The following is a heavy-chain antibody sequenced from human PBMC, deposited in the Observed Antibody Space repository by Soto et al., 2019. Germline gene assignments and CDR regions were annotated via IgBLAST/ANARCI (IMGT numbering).Heavy chain of an antibody. J-gene: IGHJ6*02. V-gene: IGHV1-69*13. D-gene: IGHD5-12*01. CDR3: AKGGLNNYYYGMDV. CDR1: GGTFSSYA. Sequence: GASVKVSCKASGGTFSSYAISWVRQAPGQGLEWMGGIIPIFGTANYAQKFQGRVTITADESTSTAYMELSSLRSEDTAVYYCAKGGLNNYYYGMDVWGQGTTVTVSS. CDR2: IIPIFGTA.